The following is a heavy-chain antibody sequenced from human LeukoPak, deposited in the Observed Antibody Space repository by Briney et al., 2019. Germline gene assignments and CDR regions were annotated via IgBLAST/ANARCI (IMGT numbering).Heavy chain of an antibody. Sequence: PGGSLRLSCAASGFTFSSYGMHWVRQAPGRGLEWVAVIWYDGSNEHYADSVKGRFTISRDNSKNTLYLQMNSLRAEDTVVYYCAKDGGSGNYYNPDYWGQGTLVTVSS. J-gene: IGHJ4*02. CDR3: AKDGGSGNYYNPDY. V-gene: IGHV3-33*06. CDR2: IWYDGSNE. CDR1: GFTFSSYG. D-gene: IGHD3-10*01.